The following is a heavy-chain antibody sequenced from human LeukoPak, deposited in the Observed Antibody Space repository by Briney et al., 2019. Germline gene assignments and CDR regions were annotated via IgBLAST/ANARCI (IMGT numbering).Heavy chain of an antibody. CDR1: GFTFSSYG. J-gene: IGHJ4*02. D-gene: IGHD2-2*01. CDR3: ARDRESVPAASLDV. V-gene: IGHV3-33*01. Sequence: GGSLRLSCAASGFTFSSYGMHWVPQAPGKGVEGVAVIWYDGSNKYYADSVKGRFTIPRDNSKNTLYLQMNSLRAEDTAVYYCARDRESVPAASLDVWGQGTRVTVSS. CDR2: IWYDGSNK.